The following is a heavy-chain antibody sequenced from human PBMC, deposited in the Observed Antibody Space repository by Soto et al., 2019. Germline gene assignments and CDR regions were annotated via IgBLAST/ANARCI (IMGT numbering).Heavy chain of an antibody. J-gene: IGHJ3*02. V-gene: IGHV3-74*01. CDR3: VRGGRGAYGLDI. CDR2: INSSFSRA. CDR1: GFTFSSYW. Sequence: PGGSLRLSCAASGFTFSSYWMHWVRQAPVNGLVLVSRINSSFSRANYADSVKGRFSISGYNAGKRRYLQINRLRVKRTALYYFVRGGRGAYGLDIGGKGTMVTVSS. D-gene: IGHD2-21*01.